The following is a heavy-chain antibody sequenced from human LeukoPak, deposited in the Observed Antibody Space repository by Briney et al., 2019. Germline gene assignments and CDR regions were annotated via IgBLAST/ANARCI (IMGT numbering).Heavy chain of an antibody. CDR1: GLPFSTYS. J-gene: IGHJ4*02. Sequence: PGGSLRLSCAASGLPFSTYSMNWVRQAPGKGLEWVSSISSSGSYIYYADSVRGRFTISRDNAKNSLYLQMNSLRAEDTAVYYCASRYCSSTNCYAFDYWGQGTLVPVSS. D-gene: IGHD2-2*01. CDR2: ISSSGSYI. CDR3: ASRYCSSTNCYAFDY. V-gene: IGHV3-21*01.